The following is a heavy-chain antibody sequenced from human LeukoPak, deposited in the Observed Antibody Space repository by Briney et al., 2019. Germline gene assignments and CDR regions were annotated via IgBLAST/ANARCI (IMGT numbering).Heavy chain of an antibody. Sequence: GGSLRLSCEASGFTFSSHSMNWVRQAPGKGLEWVSYISGGSDTIYYADSVKGRFTISRDNAENPLYLQMSSLRAEDTAVYYCARLDRYYFDSSGYTYYYYMDVWGEGTTVTVSS. CDR1: GFTFSSHS. CDR3: ARLDRYYFDSSGYTYYYYMDV. V-gene: IGHV3-48*01. D-gene: IGHD3-22*01. J-gene: IGHJ6*03. CDR2: ISGGSDTI.